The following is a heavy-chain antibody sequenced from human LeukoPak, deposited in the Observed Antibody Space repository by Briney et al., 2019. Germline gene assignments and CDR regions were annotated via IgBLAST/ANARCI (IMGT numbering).Heavy chain of an antibody. V-gene: IGHV5-51*01. CDR3: ATRLLRYFDWSIDY. D-gene: IGHD3-9*01. CDR1: GYSFTSYW. Sequence: GESLKISCKGSGYSFTSYWVAWVRQMPGKGLELMGIIYPGDSDTRYSPSFQGQVTISADKSISTAYLQWSSLKASDTAMYYCATRLLRYFDWSIDYWGQGTLVTVSS. CDR2: IYPGDSDT. J-gene: IGHJ4*02.